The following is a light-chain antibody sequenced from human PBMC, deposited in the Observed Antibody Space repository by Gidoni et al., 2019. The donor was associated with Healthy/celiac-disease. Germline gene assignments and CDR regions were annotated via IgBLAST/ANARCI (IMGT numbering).Light chain of an antibody. CDR3: QQDNSFPLT. V-gene: IGKV1-12*01. Sequence: DIHMIQCPSSVSASGGDRVTITCRASQGISSWLAWYQQKPGKAPKLLIYAASSLQRGVPSRFSGSGAGTDFTLIISSLQPEDFATYYCQQDNSFPLTFGGGTKVEIK. J-gene: IGKJ4*01. CDR2: AAS. CDR1: QGISSW.